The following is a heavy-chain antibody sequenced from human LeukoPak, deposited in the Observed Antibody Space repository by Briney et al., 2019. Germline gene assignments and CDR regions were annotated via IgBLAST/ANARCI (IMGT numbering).Heavy chain of an antibody. V-gene: IGHV1-2*02. Sequence: ASVKVSCKASGYTFTGYYMHWVRQAPGQGLEWMGWINPNSGGTNYAQKFQGRVTMTRDTSISTAYMELSRLRSDDTAVYYCARGGGAYCGGDCYSDYWGQGTLFTVSS. CDR3: ARGGGAYCGGDCYSDY. J-gene: IGHJ4*02. CDR2: INPNSGGT. D-gene: IGHD2-21*02. CDR1: GYTFTGYY.